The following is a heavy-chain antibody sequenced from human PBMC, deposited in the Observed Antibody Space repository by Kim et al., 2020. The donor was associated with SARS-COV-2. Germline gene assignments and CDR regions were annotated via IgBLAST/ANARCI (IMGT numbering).Heavy chain of an antibody. D-gene: IGHD6-13*01. Sequence: LSLTCAASGFTFSSYSMNWVRQAPGKGLEWVSYISSSSSTIYYADSVKGRFTISRDNAKNSLYLQMNSLRAEDTAVYYCARAQGKASYYYYGMDVWGQGTTVTVSS. J-gene: IGHJ6*02. CDR2: ISSSSSTI. CDR1: GFTFSSYS. CDR3: ARAQGKASYYYYGMDV. V-gene: IGHV3-48*01.